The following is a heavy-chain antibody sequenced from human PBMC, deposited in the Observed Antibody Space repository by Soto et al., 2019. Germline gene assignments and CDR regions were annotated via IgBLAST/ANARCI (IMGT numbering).Heavy chain of an antibody. CDR1: GFTFSSAW. D-gene: IGHD3-3*01. CDR3: TTEYYDFWSGALYGMDV. J-gene: IGHJ6*02. Sequence: PGGSLRLSCEASGFTFSSAWMRWVRQAPGKGPEWVGRIKSKTDGGTIDYAAPVKGRFTISRDDSKNTLYLQMNSLKTEDTAVYYCTTEYYDFWSGALYGMDVWGQGTTVTVSS. CDR2: IKSKTDGGTI. V-gene: IGHV3-15*01.